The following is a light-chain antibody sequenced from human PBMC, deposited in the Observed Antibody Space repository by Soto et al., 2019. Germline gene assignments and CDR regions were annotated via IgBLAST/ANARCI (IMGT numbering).Light chain of an antibody. CDR3: QQSYMDPIT. V-gene: IGKV1-39*01. CDR2: DAS. CDR1: QSISTY. Sequence: EIQMTQSPSSLSASVGNGVTITCRASQSISTYLNWYQKKPGKAPNLLIYDASRLQSGVPSRFSGSGGGTDFTLSISSVQPEDFATYFCQQSYMDPITFGQGTRLEIK. J-gene: IGKJ5*01.